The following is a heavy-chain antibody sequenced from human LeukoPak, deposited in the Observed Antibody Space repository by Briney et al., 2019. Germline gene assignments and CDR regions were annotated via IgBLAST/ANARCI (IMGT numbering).Heavy chain of an antibody. CDR3: ARKTGTTGEAFDY. CDR1: RFTLSTYW. D-gene: IGHD1-1*01. Sequence: PGGSLRLSCAASRFTLSTYWMSWVRQAPGKGLEWVANIKVDGSEKYYVDSVKGRFTISRDNAENSLYLQMNSLRAEDTAVYYCARKTGTTGEAFDYWGQGTQVTVSS. CDR2: IKVDGSEK. V-gene: IGHV3-7*03. J-gene: IGHJ4*02.